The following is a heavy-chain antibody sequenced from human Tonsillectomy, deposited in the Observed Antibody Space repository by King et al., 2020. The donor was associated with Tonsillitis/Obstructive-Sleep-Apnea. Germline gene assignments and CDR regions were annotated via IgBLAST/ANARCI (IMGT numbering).Heavy chain of an antibody. J-gene: IGHJ6*02. D-gene: IGHD1-26*01. CDR1: GFSLSNARMG. CDR2: IFSNDET. V-gene: IGHV2-26*01. Sequence: TLKESGPVLVKPTETLTLTCTVSGFSLSNARMGVSWIRQPPGKALEWLAHIFSNDETSYSTSLKTRLTISKDTSKSQVVLTMTNMDPVDTATYYCARVWETSSPRTYYYYGMDVWGQGTTVTVSS. CDR3: ARVWETSSPRTYYYYGMDV.